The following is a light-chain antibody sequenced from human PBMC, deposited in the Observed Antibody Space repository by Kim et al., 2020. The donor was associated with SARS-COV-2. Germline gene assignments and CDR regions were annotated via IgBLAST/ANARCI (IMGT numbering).Light chain of an antibody. V-gene: IGLV2-14*03. CDR2: DVT. CDR1: NSDIGGNNY. J-gene: IGLJ2*01. CDR3: SAYRTNTALL. Sequence: GPSITISCTGTNSDIGGNNYVSWYQQHPGKAPKLMIYDVTKRPSGVSSRFSGSTSGNTASLTISGLQTEDEAHYYCSAYRTNTALLFGGGTQLTVL.